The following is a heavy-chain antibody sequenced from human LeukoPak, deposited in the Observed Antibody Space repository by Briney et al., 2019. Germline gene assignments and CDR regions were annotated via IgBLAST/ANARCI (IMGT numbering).Heavy chain of an antibody. Sequence: PGGSLRLSCAASGFTFSSYAMSWVRQAPGKGLEWVSAISGSGGSTYYADSVKGRFTISRDNSKNTLYLQMNSLRAEDTAIYYCATYRQVMLPFESWGQGTLVTVSS. J-gene: IGHJ4*02. D-gene: IGHD5-18*01. CDR2: ISGSGGST. V-gene: IGHV3-23*01. CDR3: ATYRQVMLPFES. CDR1: GFTFSSYA.